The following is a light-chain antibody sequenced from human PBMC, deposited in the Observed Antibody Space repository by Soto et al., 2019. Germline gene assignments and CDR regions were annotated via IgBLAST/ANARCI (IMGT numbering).Light chain of an antibody. J-gene: IGKJ4*02. CDR3: QQYNFLPPLT. CDR1: QSVISN. V-gene: IGKV3-15*01. Sequence: EIVMTQSPATLSVSPGERATLSCRASQSVISNLAWYRQKPGPAPRLLISDASTRATGVPSRFSGSGSGTELTLTNSSLLYEDAGTYYCQQYNFLPPLTFGGGTKVEIK. CDR2: DAS.